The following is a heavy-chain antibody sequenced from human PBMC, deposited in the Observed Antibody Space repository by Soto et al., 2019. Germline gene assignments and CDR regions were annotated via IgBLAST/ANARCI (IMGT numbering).Heavy chain of an antibody. CDR3: ARDLSDIVVVPAASDYYYYGMDV. J-gene: IGHJ6*02. CDR1: GGSFSGYY. Sequence: SETMSLTCAVYGGSFSGYYGSWIRQPPGKGLEWIGEINHSGSTNYNPSLKSRVTISVDTSKNQFSLKLSSVTAADTAVYYCARDLSDIVVVPAASDYYYYGMDVWGQGTTVTVS. CDR2: INHSGST. V-gene: IGHV4-34*01. D-gene: IGHD2-2*01.